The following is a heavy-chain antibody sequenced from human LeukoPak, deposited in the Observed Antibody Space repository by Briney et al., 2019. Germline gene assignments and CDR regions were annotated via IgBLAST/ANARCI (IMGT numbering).Heavy chain of an antibody. Sequence: GGSLRLSCAASGFTFSRHSMHWVRRAPGRGLEWLSYIDSSSSTIYYADSVKGRFTISRDNAKNSLYLQTNSLRAEDTAVFYCARGGARSSSYYYYGMDVWGLGTTVTVSS. CDR3: ARGGARSSSYYYYGMDV. CDR2: IDSSSSTI. J-gene: IGHJ6*02. D-gene: IGHD6-13*01. CDR1: GFTFSRHS. V-gene: IGHV3-48*01.